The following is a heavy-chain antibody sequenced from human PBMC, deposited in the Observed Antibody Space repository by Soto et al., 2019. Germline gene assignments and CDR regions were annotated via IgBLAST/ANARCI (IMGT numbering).Heavy chain of an antibody. J-gene: IGHJ4*02. CDR2: IYYSGST. CDR3: ARVAMGATKGFDY. Sequence: SETLSLTCTVSGGSISSGGYYWSWIRQHPGKGLEWIGYIYYSGSTYYNPSLKSRVTISVDTSKNQFSLKLSSVTAADTAVYYCARVAMGATKGFDYWGQGTLVTVSS. CDR1: GGSISSGGYY. D-gene: IGHD1-26*01. V-gene: IGHV4-31*03.